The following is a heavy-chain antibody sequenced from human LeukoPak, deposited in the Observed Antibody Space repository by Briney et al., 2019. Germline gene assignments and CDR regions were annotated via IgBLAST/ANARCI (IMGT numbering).Heavy chain of an antibody. V-gene: IGHV4-34*01. J-gene: IGHJ5*02. CDR3: ARGLWFDP. CDR2: INHSGST. Sequence: SETLSLTCAVYGGSFSGYYWSWIRQPPGKGLEWIGEINHSGSTNYNPSLKSRVTISVDTSKNQFSLKLSSVTAADTAVYYCARGLWFDPWGQGTLVTVSS. CDR1: GGSFSGYY.